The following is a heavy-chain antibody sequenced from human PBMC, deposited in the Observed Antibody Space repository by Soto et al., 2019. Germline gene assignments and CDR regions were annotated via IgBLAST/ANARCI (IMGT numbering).Heavy chain of an antibody. CDR3: TRESPYGGSYPLGY. V-gene: IGHV3-30*04. Sequence: QVQLVESGGGVVQSGKSLRLSCAASGFTFSSYALHWVRQAPGKGLEWVAFISYDAKNKYYADSVKGRFTISRDTSKNTLYLQMNSLSPEDTAVYYCTRESPYGGSYPLGYWGQGTLVTVSS. CDR1: GFTFSSYA. CDR2: ISYDAKNK. D-gene: IGHD1-26*01. J-gene: IGHJ4*02.